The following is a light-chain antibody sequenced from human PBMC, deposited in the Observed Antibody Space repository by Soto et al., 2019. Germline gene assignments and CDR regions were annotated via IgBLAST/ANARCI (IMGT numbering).Light chain of an antibody. V-gene: IGLV2-14*03. CDR3: ISYTTNNTWV. CDR1: SSDVGDFNY. J-gene: IGLJ3*02. CDR2: DVT. Sequence: QAVVTQPASVSGSPGQSISISCTGASSDVGDFNYVTWYQQHPGKAPKLMIHDVTDRPSGVSYRFSGSKSGNTASLTISGLQAEDEADYYCISYTTNNTWVFGGGTKVTVL.